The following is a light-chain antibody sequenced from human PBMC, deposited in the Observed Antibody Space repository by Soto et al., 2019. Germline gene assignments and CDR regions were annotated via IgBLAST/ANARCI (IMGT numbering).Light chain of an antibody. J-gene: IGLJ3*02. CDR3: ETWDSKTHFWV. Sequence: QSVLTQSASASASLGSSVKLTCTLSSGHSSYIIAWHQQQPGKAPRYLMKLEGSGSYNQGSGVPDRFSGSSSGADRYLTIPNIQSEDEADYYCETWDSKTHFWVFGGGTKLNVL. CDR2: LEGSGSY. V-gene: IGLV4-60*03. CDR1: SGHSSYI.